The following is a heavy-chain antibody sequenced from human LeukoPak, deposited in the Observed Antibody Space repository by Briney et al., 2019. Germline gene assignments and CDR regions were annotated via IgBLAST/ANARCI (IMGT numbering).Heavy chain of an antibody. Sequence: ASVKVSCKASGHTCASYYMHWVRQAPGQGLEWMGIINPSGGSTSYAQKFQGRVTMARDTSTSTVYMELSSLRSEDTAVYYCARSLDSPSNWFDPWGQGTLVTVSS. V-gene: IGHV1-46*01. J-gene: IGHJ5*02. CDR2: INPSGGST. CDR1: GHTCASYY. CDR3: ARSLDSPSNWFDP.